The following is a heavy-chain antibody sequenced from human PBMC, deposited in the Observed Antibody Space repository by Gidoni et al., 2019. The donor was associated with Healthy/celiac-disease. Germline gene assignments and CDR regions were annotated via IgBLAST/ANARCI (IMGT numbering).Heavy chain of an antibody. CDR2: IWYDGSNK. CDR1: GFTFSSYG. V-gene: IGHV3-33*01. Sequence: QVQLVESGGGVVQPGRSLRLSCAASGFTFSSYGMHWVRQAPGKGLEWVAVIWYDGSNKYYADSVKGRFTISRDNSKNTLYLQMNSLRAEDTAVYYCARDRNSSGYPFDAFDIWGQGTMVTVSS. CDR3: ARDRNSSGYPFDAFDI. J-gene: IGHJ3*02. D-gene: IGHD3-22*01.